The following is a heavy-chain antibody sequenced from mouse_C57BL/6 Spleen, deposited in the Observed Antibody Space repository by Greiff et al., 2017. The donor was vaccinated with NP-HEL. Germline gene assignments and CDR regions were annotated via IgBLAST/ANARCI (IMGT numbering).Heavy chain of an antibody. CDR1: GYTFTSYW. V-gene: IGHV1-64*01. CDR3: ARVRDEYYFDY. D-gene: IGHD3-3*01. Sequence: QVQLKQPGAELVKPGASVKLSCKASGYTFTSYWMHWVKQRPGQGLEWIGMIHPNSGSTNYNEKFKSKATLTVDKSSSTAYMQLSSLTSEDSAVYYCARVRDEYYFDYWGQGTTLTVSS. CDR2: IHPNSGST. J-gene: IGHJ2*01.